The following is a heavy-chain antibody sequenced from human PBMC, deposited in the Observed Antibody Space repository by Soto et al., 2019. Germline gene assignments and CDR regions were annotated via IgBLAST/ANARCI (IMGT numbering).Heavy chain of an antibody. CDR3: ARESHDILTGPPWVWYFDL. Sequence: QVQLQQWGAGPLRPLETLSLTCGVSGGSFSGYYWAWIRQSPGKGLEWIGEINDRGSINYNPSLKSRVSISVDTSKNHHSLNLRSVTAADTAAYYCARESHDILTGPPWVWYFDLWGRGTLVTVSS. V-gene: IGHV4-34*01. CDR2: INDRGSI. J-gene: IGHJ2*01. CDR1: GGSFSGYY. D-gene: IGHD3-9*01.